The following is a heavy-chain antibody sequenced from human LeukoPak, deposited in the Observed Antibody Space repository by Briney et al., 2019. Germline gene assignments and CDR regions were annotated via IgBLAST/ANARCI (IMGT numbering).Heavy chain of an antibody. Sequence: GGSLRLSCVASGFSFSDHYMDWVRQAPGKGLEWVGRTRDKSKSYTTEYAASVRGRFTVSRDDTEKSLYLQMNSLKTEDTAVYYCARGQLSMSGAIDIWGQGTMVTVSS. J-gene: IGHJ3*02. D-gene: IGHD3-10*02. CDR3: ARGQLSMSGAIDI. CDR1: GFSFSDHY. V-gene: IGHV3-72*01. CDR2: TRDKSKSYTT.